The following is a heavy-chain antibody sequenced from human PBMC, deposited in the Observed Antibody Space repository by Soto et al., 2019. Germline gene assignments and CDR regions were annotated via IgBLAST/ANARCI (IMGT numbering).Heavy chain of an antibody. CDR1: DDSINSDKYY. Sequence: SETLSLTCSVSDDSINSDKYYWGWIRQPPGKGMEWIGSIYYRGNAYYNPSLQNRVTISLDKSKSQFSLKLNSVTAADSALYFCARLEGLATISYYFDFWGPGALVTVSS. J-gene: IGHJ4*02. V-gene: IGHV4-39*01. CDR3: ARLEGLATISYYFDF. CDR2: IYYRGNA. D-gene: IGHD5-12*01.